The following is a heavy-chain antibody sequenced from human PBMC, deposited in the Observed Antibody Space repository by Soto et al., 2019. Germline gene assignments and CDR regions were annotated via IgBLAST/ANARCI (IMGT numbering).Heavy chain of an antibody. J-gene: IGHJ3*01. CDR2: IGGTDGDSDGVP. CDR1: GFIFNNYA. D-gene: IGHD7-27*01. V-gene: IGHV3-23*01. CDR3: VKRGRNWGAFDF. Sequence: VQLLESGGGLVQPGGSLRLSCVASGFIFNNYAMSWVRQAPGKGLEWVSTIGGTDGDSDGVPWYEDSVKGRFTISRDSSANTLFLHMDNLRAEDSALYYCVKRGRNWGAFDFWGQGTTVVVSS.